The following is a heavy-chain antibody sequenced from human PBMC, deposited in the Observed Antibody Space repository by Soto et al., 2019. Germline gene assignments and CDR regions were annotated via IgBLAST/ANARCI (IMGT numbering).Heavy chain of an antibody. CDR3: VREGVGNYGAGFD. CDR2: ITSGARYM. D-gene: IGHD3-10*01. J-gene: IGHJ4*02. V-gene: IGHV3-21*01. Sequence: GGSLRLSCAASGFTFSDHPMLWVRQAPGEGLEWVSSITSGARYMYYADSVKGRFTISRDNVEKSLYLQMSSLTAEDTAVYYCVREGVGNYGAGFDWGQGTLVTVS. CDR1: GFTFSDHP.